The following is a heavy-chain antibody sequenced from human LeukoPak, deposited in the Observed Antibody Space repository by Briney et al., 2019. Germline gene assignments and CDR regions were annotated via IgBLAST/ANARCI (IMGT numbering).Heavy chain of an antibody. CDR1: GGSISSTSYY. J-gene: IGHJ4*02. V-gene: IGHV4-39*01. CDR2: IYYSGRT. Sequence: SETLSLTCTVSGGSISSTSYYWGWIRQPPGKGLEWIGSIYYSGRTYCNPSLKSRVTISVDTSKNQFSLKLSSVTAADTAVYYCARVPTVTFFDYWGQGTLVTVSS. D-gene: IGHD4-17*01. CDR3: ARVPTVTFFDY.